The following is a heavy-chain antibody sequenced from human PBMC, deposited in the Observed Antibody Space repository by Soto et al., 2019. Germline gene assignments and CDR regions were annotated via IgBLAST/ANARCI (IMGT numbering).Heavy chain of an antibody. Sequence: PGGSLRLSCAASGFTFSSYSMNWVRQAPGKGLEWVSSISSSSSYIYYADSVKGRFTISRDNAKNSLYLQMNSLRAEDTAVYYCARGESRLGEPLDYWGQGTLVTVSS. CDR2: ISSSSSYI. CDR1: GFTFSSYS. CDR3: ARGESRLGEPLDY. D-gene: IGHD3-16*01. V-gene: IGHV3-21*01. J-gene: IGHJ4*02.